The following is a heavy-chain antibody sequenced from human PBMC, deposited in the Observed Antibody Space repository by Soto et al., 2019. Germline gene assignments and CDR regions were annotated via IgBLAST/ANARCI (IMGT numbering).Heavy chain of an antibody. V-gene: IGHV1-3*01. Sequence: GASVKVSCKASGYTFTSYAMHWVRQAPGQRLEWMGWINAGNGNTKYSRKFQGRVTITRDTSASTAYMEPSSLRSEDTAVYYCARDNPGWELNGYNWFDPWGQGTLVTVS. CDR1: GYTFTSYA. CDR2: INAGNGNT. CDR3: ARDNPGWELNGYNWFDP. D-gene: IGHD1-26*01. J-gene: IGHJ5*02.